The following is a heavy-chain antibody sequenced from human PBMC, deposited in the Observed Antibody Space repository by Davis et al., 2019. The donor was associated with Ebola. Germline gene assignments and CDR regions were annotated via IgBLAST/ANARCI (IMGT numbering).Heavy chain of an antibody. CDR1: GYNFNDYY. CDR2: INPNSGGT. J-gene: IGHJ4*02. CDR3: ARAQFPTTSDH. V-gene: IGHV1-2*06. Sequence: AASVKVSCKASGYNFNDYYMHWVRQAPGQGLEWMGRINPNSGGTNYAQKFLGRVTMTTDTSITTAYMELRRLTSDDTAVYYCARAQFPTTSDHWGQGTLVTVSS. D-gene: IGHD1-1*01.